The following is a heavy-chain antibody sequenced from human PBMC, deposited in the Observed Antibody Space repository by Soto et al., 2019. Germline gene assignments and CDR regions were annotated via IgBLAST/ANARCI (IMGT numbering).Heavy chain of an antibody. V-gene: IGHV3-53*01. Sequence: GGSLRLSCAASVLIFSSNHMTWVRQAPGKGLEWVSVMYSGGRGSTYYADFVKGRFTISRDNSKNTLYLQMNSLRAEDTAVYYCARDRGNYGMDVWGQGTTVTVSS. CDR2: MYSGGRGST. CDR1: VLIFSSNH. J-gene: IGHJ6*02. CDR3: ARDRGNYGMDV.